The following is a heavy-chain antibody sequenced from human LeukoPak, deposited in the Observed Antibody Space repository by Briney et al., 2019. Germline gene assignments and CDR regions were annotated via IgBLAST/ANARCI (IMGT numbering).Heavy chain of an antibody. CDR2: IIPIFGTA. Sequence: SVKVSCKASGGTFSSYAISWVRQAPGQGLEWMGGIIPIFGTANYAQKFQGRVTITTDESTSTAYMEQSSPRSEDTAVYYCARSLDIVVVPAAMGYWGQGTLVTVSS. V-gene: IGHV1-69*05. D-gene: IGHD2-2*03. J-gene: IGHJ4*02. CDR3: ARSLDIVVVPAAMGY. CDR1: GGTFSSYA.